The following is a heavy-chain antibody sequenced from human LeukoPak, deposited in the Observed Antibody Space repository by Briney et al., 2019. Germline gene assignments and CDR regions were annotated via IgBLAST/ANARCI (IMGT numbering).Heavy chain of an antibody. V-gene: IGHV1-2*02. D-gene: IGHD5-12*01. CDR2: INPNTGGT. Sequence: GASVKVSCKASGYTFTGQDMHWVRQAPGQGLEWMGWINPNTGGTNYAQKFQGRVTMTRDTTISTAYMELSWLTSDDTAVYYCASYHRYMSSPPFDYWGQGTLVTVSS. J-gene: IGHJ4*02. CDR1: GYTFTGQD. CDR3: ASYHRYMSSPPFDY.